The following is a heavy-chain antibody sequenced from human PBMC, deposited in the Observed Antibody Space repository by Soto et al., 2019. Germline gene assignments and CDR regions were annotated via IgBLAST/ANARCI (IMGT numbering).Heavy chain of an antibody. J-gene: IGHJ4*02. CDR1: GFSLSTRGVG. D-gene: IGHD5-18*01. CDR2: IYWDDDE. Sequence: QITLKESGPTLVKPTQTLTLTCTFSGFSLSTRGVGVGWFRQPPGKALEWLALIYWDDDEGYSPSLKSRLTITTDTSKHQEVLTMPNTDPVDTATYYCAQRPRGYSYHFEYWGQGTLVTVSS. CDR3: AQRPRGYSYHFEY. V-gene: IGHV2-5*02.